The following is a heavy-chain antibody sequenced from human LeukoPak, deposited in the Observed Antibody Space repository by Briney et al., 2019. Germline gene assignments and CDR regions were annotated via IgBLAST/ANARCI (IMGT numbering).Heavy chain of an antibody. CDR1: GFTFSSYA. V-gene: IGHV3-23*01. CDR3: AKESPDFDY. Sequence: GGSLRLSCAASGFTFSSYAMSWLRQAPGKGLEWVSVISGSGDSTYYADSVKGRFTISRDNSKNTLHLQMNSLRVEDTAVYYCAKESPDFDYWGQGTLVTVSS. J-gene: IGHJ4*02. CDR2: ISGSGDST.